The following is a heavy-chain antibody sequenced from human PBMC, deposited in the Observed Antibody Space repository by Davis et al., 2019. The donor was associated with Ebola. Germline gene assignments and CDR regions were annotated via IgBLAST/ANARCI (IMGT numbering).Heavy chain of an antibody. CDR2: IYYSGGT. CDR3: ARSDYSSEFDY. CDR1: GGSISSYY. D-gene: IGHD4-11*01. J-gene: IGHJ4*02. V-gene: IGHV4-59*08. Sequence: MPSETLSLTCTVSGGSISSYYWSWIRQPPGKGLEWIGYIYYSGGTNYNPSLKSRVTISVETSKNQFSLKLISVTAADTAVYYCARSDYSSEFDYWGQGTLVTVSS.